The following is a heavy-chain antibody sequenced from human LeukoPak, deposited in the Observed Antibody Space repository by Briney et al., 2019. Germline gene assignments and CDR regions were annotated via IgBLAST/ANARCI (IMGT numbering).Heavy chain of an antibody. D-gene: IGHD3-10*01. CDR1: GYTFTGYY. J-gene: IGHJ6*04. V-gene: IGHV1-2*04. Sequence: GASVKVACKASGYTFTGYYMHWVRQAPGQGLEWMGWINPNGGGTNYAQKFQGWVTMTRDTSISTAYMELSRLRSDDTAVYYCARSITMVRGVITRYYYGMDVWGKGTTVTVSS. CDR3: ARSITMVRGVITRYYYGMDV. CDR2: INPNGGGT.